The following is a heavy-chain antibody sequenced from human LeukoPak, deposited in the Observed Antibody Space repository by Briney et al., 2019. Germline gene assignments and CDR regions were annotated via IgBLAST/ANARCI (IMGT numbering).Heavy chain of an antibody. Sequence: SETLSLTCTVSGGSISSYYWSWIRQPPGKGLEWIGYIYYSGSTNYNPSLKSRVTISVDTSKNQFSLKLSSVTAADTAVYYCARQSLGDDYVWGGYRYGWFDPWGQGTLVTVSS. CDR3: ARQSLGDDYVWGGYRYGWFDP. V-gene: IGHV4-59*08. D-gene: IGHD3-16*02. CDR1: GGSISSYY. CDR2: IYYSGST. J-gene: IGHJ5*02.